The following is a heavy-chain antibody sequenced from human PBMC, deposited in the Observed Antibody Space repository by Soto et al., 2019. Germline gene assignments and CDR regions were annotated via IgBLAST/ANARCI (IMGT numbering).Heavy chain of an antibody. Sequence: SETLSLTCTVAGGSISRSGNSWSWIRQSPGKGLEWIGEINDSGSTNYNPSLKSRVTISVDTSKNQFSLKLSSVSTADTAVYYCARGLQFPFWTVWGKGTTVTVSS. J-gene: IGHJ6*04. CDR3: ARGLQFPFWTV. CDR2: INDSGST. V-gene: IGHV4-39*07. CDR1: GGSISRSGNS. D-gene: IGHD3-3*01.